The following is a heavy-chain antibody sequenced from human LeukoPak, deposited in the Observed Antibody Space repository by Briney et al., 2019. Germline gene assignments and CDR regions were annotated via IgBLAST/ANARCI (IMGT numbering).Heavy chain of an antibody. V-gene: IGHV3-74*01. D-gene: IGHD5-12*01. Sequence: GGSLRLSCAASGFTFSGYLMHWVRQAPGKGLVWVSRINSDGSSTAYADSVKGRFTISRDNAKNTLYRQMNSLRAEDTAVYYCARVRVATLDFWGQGILVTVSS. J-gene: IGHJ4*02. CDR1: GFTFSGYL. CDR2: INSDGSST. CDR3: ARVRVATLDF.